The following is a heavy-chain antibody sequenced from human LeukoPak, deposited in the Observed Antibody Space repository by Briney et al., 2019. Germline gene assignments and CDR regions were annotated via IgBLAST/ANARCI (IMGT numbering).Heavy chain of an antibody. D-gene: IGHD3-3*01. V-gene: IGHV4-31*03. Sequence: PSETLSLTCTVSGGSISSGGYYWSWIRQHPGKGLEWIGYIYYSGSTYYNPSLKSRVTISVDTSKNQFSLKLSSVTAADTAVYYCARGPAYYDFWSGYYEGDAFDIWGQGTMVTVSS. J-gene: IGHJ3*02. CDR1: GGSISSGGYY. CDR3: ARGPAYYDFWSGYYEGDAFDI. CDR2: IYYSGST.